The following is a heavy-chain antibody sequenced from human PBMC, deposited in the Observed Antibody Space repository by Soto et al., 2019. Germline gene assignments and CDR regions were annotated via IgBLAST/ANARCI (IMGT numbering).Heavy chain of an antibody. CDR1: GFTFSFYW. Sequence: PGGSLRLSCAASGFTFSFYWMNWVRQAPGKGLEWVANIKHDEGERYYVDSVRGRFTISRDNAKNSPYLQMNSLRAEDTAVYYCAKVLSTMGPFNAFDIWGHGTVVTVSS. J-gene: IGHJ3*02. V-gene: IGHV3-7*01. CDR3: AKVLSTMGPFNAFDI. D-gene: IGHD3-10*01. CDR2: IKHDEGER.